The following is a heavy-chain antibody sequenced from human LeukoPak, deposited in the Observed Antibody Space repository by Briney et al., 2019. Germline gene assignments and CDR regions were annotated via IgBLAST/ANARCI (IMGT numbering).Heavy chain of an antibody. D-gene: IGHD4-23*01. CDR3: ARSSGKNSCFDP. CDR1: GCSISSSSYY. Sequence: SETLSLTCTVSGCSISSSSYYWGWIRQPPGMGLEWIGSIYYSGSTYYNPSLKSRVTISVDTSKNQFSLELSSVTAADTAVYYCARSSGKNSCFDPWGQGTLVTVSS. V-gene: IGHV4-39*01. J-gene: IGHJ5*02. CDR2: IYYSGST.